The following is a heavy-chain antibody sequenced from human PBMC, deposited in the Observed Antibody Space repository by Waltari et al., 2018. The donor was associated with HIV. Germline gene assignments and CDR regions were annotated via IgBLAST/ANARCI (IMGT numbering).Heavy chain of an antibody. V-gene: IGHV1-69*06. D-gene: IGHD3-3*01. CDR1: GGTFSSYA. J-gene: IGHJ5*02. Sequence: QVQLVQSGAEVKKPGSSVKVSCKASGGTFSSYAISWVRQAPGQGLEWMGGIIPIFGTANYAQKFQGRVTITADKSTSTAYMELSSLRSEDTAVYYCARAQGLDFWSGYYSENWFDPWGQGTLVTVSS. CDR3: ARAQGLDFWSGYYSENWFDP. CDR2: IIPIFGTA.